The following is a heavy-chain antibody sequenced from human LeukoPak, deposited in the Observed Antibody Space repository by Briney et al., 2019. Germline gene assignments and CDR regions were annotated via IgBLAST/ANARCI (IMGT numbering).Heavy chain of an antibody. CDR3: ARAYTYGSGQRYYWFMDV. CDR2: IDPNSGGT. Sequence: ASVKLSCKASGYSFTGYYIHWVRQAPGQGLEWMGWIDPNSGGTKCAQNFQGSVTMTRDTSITTAYMEVSRLISDDTAVYYCARAYTYGSGQRYYWFMDVWGQGTTVRVSS. D-gene: IGHD3-10*01. V-gene: IGHV1-2*02. CDR1: GYSFTGYY. J-gene: IGHJ6*02.